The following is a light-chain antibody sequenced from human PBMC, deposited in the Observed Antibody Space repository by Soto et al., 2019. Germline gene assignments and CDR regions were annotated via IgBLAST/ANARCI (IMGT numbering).Light chain of an antibody. V-gene: IGLV1-44*01. CDR2: GNN. CDR1: GSSIGTNT. CDR3: AAWDGSLNNVL. J-gene: IGLJ2*01. Sequence: QSVLTQPPSASGTPGQRVTISCSGSGSSIGTNTVNWYRQLPGTAPKLLIYGNNQRPSVVPDRFSGSKSGTSASLAISGLQSEDEDDYYCAAWDGSLNNVLFGGGTKLTVL.